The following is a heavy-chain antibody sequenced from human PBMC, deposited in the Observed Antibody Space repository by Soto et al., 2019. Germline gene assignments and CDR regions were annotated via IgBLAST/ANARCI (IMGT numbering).Heavy chain of an antibody. CDR3: AVYGYGVSAAAY. Sequence: EMQLVESGGGLVQPGGSLRLSCAGSGLTFRNDWLSWVRQAPVKGLEWVANIDQDGSERYYVDCVRGRFTISRDNGENSLYLQLNSLRPEDTAVYYCAVYGYGVSAAAYWGQGTLVTVSS. CDR1: GLTFRNDW. V-gene: IGHV3-7*03. D-gene: IGHD4-17*01. CDR2: IDQDGSER. J-gene: IGHJ4*02.